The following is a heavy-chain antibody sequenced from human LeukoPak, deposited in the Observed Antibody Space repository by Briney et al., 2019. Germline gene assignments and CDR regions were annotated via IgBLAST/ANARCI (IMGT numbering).Heavy chain of an antibody. V-gene: IGHV4-59*11. J-gene: IGHJ4*02. Sequence: SETLSLTCIVPGGSISGHYWSWIRQHPGMGLEWIGYIYNSDSGSTNYTPSLRSRVTISVDTSKNQFSLKLSSVTAADTAVYYCARGGHYGLDYWGQGTLVTVSS. CDR1: GGSISGHY. CDR3: ARGGHYGLDY. D-gene: IGHD3-10*01. CDR2: IYNSDSGST.